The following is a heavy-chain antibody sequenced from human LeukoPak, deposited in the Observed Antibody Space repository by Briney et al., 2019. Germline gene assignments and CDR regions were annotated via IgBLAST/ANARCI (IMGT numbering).Heavy chain of an antibody. CDR1: GFTFSSYA. CDR2: ISDDGSNK. D-gene: IGHD2-2*01. J-gene: IGHJ4*02. Sequence: PGRSLRLSCAASGFTFSSYAMHWVRQAPGKGLEWVAVISDDGSNKYSADSVKGRFTISRDNSKNTLYLQMNSVRTEDTAVYYCAKGRWFQLRSDLDYWGQGTLVTVSS. V-gene: IGHV3-30*18. CDR3: AKGRWFQLRSDLDY.